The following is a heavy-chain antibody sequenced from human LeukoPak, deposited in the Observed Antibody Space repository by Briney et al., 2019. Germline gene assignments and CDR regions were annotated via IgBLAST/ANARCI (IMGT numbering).Heavy chain of an antibody. CDR1: GFTFSNFW. Sequence: PGGSLRLSCTASGFTFSNFWMGWVRQAPGKGLEWVANIKQDETEKFYLGSVKGRFTISRDNAKNSLYLQMNSLRAEDTAVYYCARELRRFDYWGQGTLVTVSS. J-gene: IGHJ4*02. V-gene: IGHV3-7*01. D-gene: IGHD4-17*01. CDR3: ARELRRFDY. CDR2: IKQDETEK.